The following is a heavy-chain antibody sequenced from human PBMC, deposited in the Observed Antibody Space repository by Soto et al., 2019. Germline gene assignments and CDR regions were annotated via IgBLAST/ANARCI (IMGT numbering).Heavy chain of an antibody. J-gene: IGHJ4*02. V-gene: IGHV3-7*03. CDR3: ARRSAVFDDGDDY. Sequence: GGSLRLSCAASGFTFSRHWMTWVRQAPGKGLEYVANIKEDGSQKYYVDSVKGRFTISRDNAQNSVYLQWSSLKASDTAMYYCARRSAVFDDGDDYWGQGTLVTVSS. CDR2: IKEDGSQK. D-gene: IGHD3-9*01. CDR1: GFTFSRHW.